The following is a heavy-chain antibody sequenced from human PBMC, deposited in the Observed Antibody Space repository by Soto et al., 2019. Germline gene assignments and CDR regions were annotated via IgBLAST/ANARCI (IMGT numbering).Heavy chain of an antibody. CDR3: ARDRFLKTGTDAFVAFDI. J-gene: IGHJ3*02. D-gene: IGHD1-1*01. CDR2: IIPILGIA. CDR1: GGTFSSYT. Sequence: QVQLVQSGAEVKKPGSSVKVSCKASGGTFSSYTISWVRQAPGQGLEWMGRIIPILGIANYAQKFQGRVTITADKSTSTAYMELRSLRSEDTAVYYCARDRFLKTGTDAFVAFDIWGQETMVTVSS. V-gene: IGHV1-69*08.